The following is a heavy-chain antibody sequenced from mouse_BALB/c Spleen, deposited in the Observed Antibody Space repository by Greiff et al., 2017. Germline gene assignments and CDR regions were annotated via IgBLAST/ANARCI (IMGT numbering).Heavy chain of an antibody. J-gene: IGHJ1*01. CDR3: TRKDYGSSYWYFDV. CDR2: IYPGNSDT. CDR1: GYTFTSYW. V-gene: IGHV1-5*01. Sequence: EVQLQQSGTVLARPGASVKMSCKASGYTFTSYWMHWVKQRPGQGLEWIGAIYPGNSDTSYSQKFKGKAKLTAVTSTSTAYMELSSLTNEDSAVYYCTRKDYGSSYWYFDVWGAGTTVTVSS. D-gene: IGHD1-1*01.